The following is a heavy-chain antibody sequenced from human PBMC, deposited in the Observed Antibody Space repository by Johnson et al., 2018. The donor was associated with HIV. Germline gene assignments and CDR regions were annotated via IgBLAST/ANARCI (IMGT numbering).Heavy chain of an antibody. V-gene: IGHV3-23*04. Sequence: VQLVESGGDLVQPGGSLRLSCAASAFTFTNYAMSWVRQAPGEGLEWVSTISSGGDVTYYADSVTGRFTISRAISKNTLYLELNSLRAEDTAVYYCAKFASKNLWSGYSTSDAFDIWGQGTVVTVSS. J-gene: IGHJ3*02. CDR3: AKFASKNLWSGYSTSDAFDI. CDR1: AFTFTNYA. D-gene: IGHD3-3*01. CDR2: ISSGGDVT.